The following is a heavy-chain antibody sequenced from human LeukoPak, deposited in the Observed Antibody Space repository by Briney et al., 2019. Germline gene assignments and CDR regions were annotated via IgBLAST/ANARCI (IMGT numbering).Heavy chain of an antibody. CDR2: ISYSGST. V-gene: IGHV4-59*08. J-gene: IGHJ4*02. CDR3: ARQSQYSGYQDPDY. Sequence: SETLSLTCTVSGGSISNYYWSWIRQPPGKGLEWIGYISYSGSTNNNPSLKSRATISVDTTKNQFSLKLSSVTAADTAVYYCARQSQYSGYQDPDYWGQGTLVTVSS. CDR1: GGSISNYY. D-gene: IGHD5-12*01.